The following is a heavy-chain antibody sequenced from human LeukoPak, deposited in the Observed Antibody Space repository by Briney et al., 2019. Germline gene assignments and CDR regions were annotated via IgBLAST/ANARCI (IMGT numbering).Heavy chain of an antibody. D-gene: IGHD5-18*01. CDR2: IYYSGTT. Sequence: PSQTLSLTCTVSGGSISSGGFYWSWIRQHPGKGLEWRGYIYYSGTTYYNPSLKSRVTFSVDTSKNQFSLKLNPVTASDTALYYCARGTTDGYSYGRFDYWGQGTLVTVSS. CDR3: ARGTTDGYSYGRFDY. J-gene: IGHJ4*02. CDR1: GGSISSGGFY. V-gene: IGHV4-31*03.